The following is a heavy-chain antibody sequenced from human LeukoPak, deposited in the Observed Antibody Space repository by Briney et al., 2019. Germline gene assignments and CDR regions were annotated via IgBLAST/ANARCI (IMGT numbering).Heavy chain of an antibody. D-gene: IGHD4-17*01. J-gene: IGHJ4*02. V-gene: IGHV4-59*01. Sequence: SETLSLACTVSGGSISNYYWSWIRQPPGKGLEWIGYIYYSGSTHYNPSLKSRVTISVDKSKNQFSLNLSSVTAADTAVYYCARGRHDYGDYVGDYWGQGTLVTVSS. CDR1: GGSISNYY. CDR2: IYYSGST. CDR3: ARGRHDYGDYVGDY.